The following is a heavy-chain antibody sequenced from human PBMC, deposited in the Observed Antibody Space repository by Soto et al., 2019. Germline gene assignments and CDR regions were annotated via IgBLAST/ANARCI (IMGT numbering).Heavy chain of an antibody. CDR3: ARILYYDILTGYSYNYGMDV. V-gene: IGHV4-61*01. CDR1: GGSISSGNYY. J-gene: IGHJ6*02. Sequence: SETLSLTCTVSGGSISSGNYYWSWIRQPPGKGLEWIGEINHSGSTNYNPSLKSRVTISVDTSKNQFSLKLSSVTAADTAAYYCARILYYDILTGYSYNYGMDVWGQGTTVTVSS. D-gene: IGHD3-9*01. CDR2: INHSGST.